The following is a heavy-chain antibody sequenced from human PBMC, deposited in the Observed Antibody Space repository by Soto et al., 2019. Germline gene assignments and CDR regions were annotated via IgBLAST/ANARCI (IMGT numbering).Heavy chain of an antibody. V-gene: IGHV1-69*01. J-gene: IGHJ4*02. Sequence: QGQLVQSGAEVRKPGSSVKVSCKASGGTFSRHAISWVRQAPGQGLEWMGGIIPIFGTANHAQKFQGRVTIIADESTSTVYMELSSVRSEDTAMYYCARGWGYDSNDYYYAYWGQGTLVIVSS. CDR3: ARGWGYDSNDYYYAY. D-gene: IGHD3-22*01. CDR2: IIPIFGTA. CDR1: GGTFSRHA.